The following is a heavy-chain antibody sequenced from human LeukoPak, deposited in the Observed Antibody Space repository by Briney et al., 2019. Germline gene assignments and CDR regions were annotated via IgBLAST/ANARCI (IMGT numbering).Heavy chain of an antibody. CDR3: MSDLDN. V-gene: IGHV3-15*01. J-gene: IGHJ4*02. Sequence: GGSLRLSCAASGFTFSSYNMNWVRQAPGKGLEWVGRIKTKGEGGTVDYAAPVKGRFTISRDNSKNTLYLQMNSLKTEDTAIYYCMSDLDNWGQGTLVTVSS. CDR1: GFTFSSYN. CDR2: IKTKGEGGTV.